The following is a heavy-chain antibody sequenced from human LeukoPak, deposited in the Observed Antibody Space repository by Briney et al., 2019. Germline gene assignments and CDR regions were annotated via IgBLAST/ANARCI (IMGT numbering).Heavy chain of an antibody. CDR2: IYTSGST. J-gene: IGHJ3*02. CDR1: GGSFSGYY. V-gene: IGHV4-4*07. Sequence: PSETLSLTCAVYGGSFSGYYWSWIRQPAGKGLEWIGRIYTSGSTNYNPSLKSRVTMSVDTSKNQFSLKLSSVTAADTAVYYCARDLPRDDAFDIWGQGTMVTVSS. CDR3: ARDLPRDDAFDI.